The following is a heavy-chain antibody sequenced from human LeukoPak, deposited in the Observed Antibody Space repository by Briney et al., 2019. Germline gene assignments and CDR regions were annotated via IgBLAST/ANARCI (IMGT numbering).Heavy chain of an antibody. CDR2: INHNGNVN. D-gene: IGHD3-16*01. Sequence: TGGSLRLPCAASGFTFSSYWMNWARQAPGKGLEWVASINHNGNVNYYVDSVKGRFTISRDNAKNSLYLQMSNLRAEDTAVYFCARGGGLDVWGQGATVTVSS. CDR3: ARGGGLDV. CDR1: GFTFSSYW. V-gene: IGHV3-7*03. J-gene: IGHJ6*02.